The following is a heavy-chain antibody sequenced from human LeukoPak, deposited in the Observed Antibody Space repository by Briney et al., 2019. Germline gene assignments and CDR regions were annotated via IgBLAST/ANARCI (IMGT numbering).Heavy chain of an antibody. D-gene: IGHD5-18*01. CDR3: ARGGAYSYEELYY. Sequence: QTGGSLRLSCAASGFTFSSYAMSWVRQAPGKGLEWVSAISGSGGSTYSADSVKGRFTISRDNSKNTLYLQMNSLRAEDTAVYYCARGGAYSYEELYYWGQGTLVTVSS. J-gene: IGHJ4*02. CDR2: ISGSGGST. V-gene: IGHV3-23*01. CDR1: GFTFSSYA.